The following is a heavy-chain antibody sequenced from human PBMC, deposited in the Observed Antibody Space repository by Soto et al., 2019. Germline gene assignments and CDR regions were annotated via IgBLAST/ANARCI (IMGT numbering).Heavy chain of an antibody. V-gene: IGHV4-30-4*01. J-gene: IGHJ4*02. CDR3: ASEADYDITGDQPLGY. D-gene: IGHD3-22*01. CDR1: GASINSGDHY. Sequence: SETLSLTCAVSGASINSGDHYWSWFRQPPGKGLEWIGYIYYSWSTYYNPSLKSRVTISVDTSKNQFSLKLRSVTAADTALYYCASEADYDITGDQPLGYWGLGTLVTLS. CDR2: IYYSWST.